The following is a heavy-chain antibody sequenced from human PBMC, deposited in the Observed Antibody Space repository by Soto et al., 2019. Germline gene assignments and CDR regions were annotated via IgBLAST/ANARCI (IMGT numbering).Heavy chain of an antibody. CDR3: ARDSSTLLTIFGVVSSYFDY. D-gene: IGHD3-3*01. Sequence: GGSLRLSCAASGFTFSSYSMNWVRQAPGKGLEWVSYISSSSSTIYYADSVKGRFTISRDNAKNSLYLQMNSLRAEDTAVYYSARDSSTLLTIFGVVSSYFDYWGQGTLVTVSS. CDR2: ISSSSSTI. V-gene: IGHV3-48*01. CDR1: GFTFSSYS. J-gene: IGHJ4*02.